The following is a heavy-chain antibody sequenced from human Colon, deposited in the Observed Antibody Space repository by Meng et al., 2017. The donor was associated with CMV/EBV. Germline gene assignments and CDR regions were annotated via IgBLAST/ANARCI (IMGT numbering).Heavy chain of an antibody. J-gene: IGHJ4*02. CDR1: GGSFSDYY. D-gene: IGHD5-18*01. CDR2: INRVGRT. Sequence: TSAFYGGSFSDYYWSWVRQAPGKGLEWIGEINRVGRTNYNPSLKNRVSILVDTSKNQFSLILNSVTAADTAVYYCARGGATPMVLRYWGQGTLVTVSS. CDR3: ARGGATPMVLRY. V-gene: IGHV4-34*01.